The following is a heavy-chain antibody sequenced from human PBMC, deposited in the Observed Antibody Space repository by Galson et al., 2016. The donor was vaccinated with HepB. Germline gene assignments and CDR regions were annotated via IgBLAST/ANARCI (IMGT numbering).Heavy chain of an antibody. V-gene: IGHV3-7*01. D-gene: IGHD3-10*01. J-gene: IGHJ4*02. CDR1: GFSFSSDW. CDR2: INQDGSEK. CDR3: AESRG. Sequence: SLRLSCAASGFSFSSDWMICVRQAPGEGLEWVANINQDGSEKYYVDSVKGRFTISRDNAKNSLYLQMNSLRVEDTAVYYCAESRGWGQGTLVTVSS.